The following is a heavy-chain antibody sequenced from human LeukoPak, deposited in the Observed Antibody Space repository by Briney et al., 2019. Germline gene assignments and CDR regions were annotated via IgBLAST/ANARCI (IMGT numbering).Heavy chain of an antibody. CDR3: TSSIAAAGTHYFDY. CDR2: IKSKTDGGTT. V-gene: IGHV3-15*01. J-gene: IGHJ4*02. D-gene: IGHD6-13*01. Sequence: GGSLRLSCAASGFTFSNAWMSWVRQAPGKGLEWVGRIKSKTDGGTTDYAAPVKGRFTISRDDSKNTLYLQMNSLKTEDTAVYYCTSSIAAAGTHYFDYWGQGTLVTVSS. CDR1: GFTFSNAW.